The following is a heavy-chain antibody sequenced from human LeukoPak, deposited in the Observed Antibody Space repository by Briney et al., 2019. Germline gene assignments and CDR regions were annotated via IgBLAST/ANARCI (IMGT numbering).Heavy chain of an antibody. CDR1: TRYFTNYW. Sequence: PGGSLRLSCTASTRYFTNYWMHWVRQVPGKGLAWLSRIDRDGLREDYADSVRGRFTISRHNAKSTTYLQMNSLRAEDTAVYYCGTSRWSGVVGSWGQGTMVTVSS. V-gene: IGHV3-74*01. D-gene: IGHD3-3*01. CDR2: IDRDGLRE. J-gene: IGHJ1*01. CDR3: GTSRWSGVVGS.